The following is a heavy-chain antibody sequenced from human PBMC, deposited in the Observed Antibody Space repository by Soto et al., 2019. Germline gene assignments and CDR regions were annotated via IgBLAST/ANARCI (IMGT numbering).Heavy chain of an antibody. D-gene: IGHD7-27*01. Sequence: GGSLRLSCAASGFTFSSYEMNWVRQAPGKGLEWVSYISSSGSTIYYADSVKGRFTISRDNAKNSLYLQMNSLRAEDTAVYYCARDTTNWGFDYWGQGTLVTVSS. J-gene: IGHJ4*02. CDR1: GFTFSSYE. CDR2: ISSSGSTI. V-gene: IGHV3-48*03. CDR3: ARDTTNWGFDY.